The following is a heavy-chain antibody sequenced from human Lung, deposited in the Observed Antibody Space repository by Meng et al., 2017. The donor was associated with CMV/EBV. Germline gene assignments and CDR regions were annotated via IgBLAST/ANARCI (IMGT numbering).Heavy chain of an antibody. CDR2: IYHSGST. V-gene: IGHV4-4*02. CDR3: ARVGSYCGGDCYHPR. D-gene: IGHD2-21*02. J-gene: IGHJ4*02. CDR1: GGSRSRRNW. Sequence: QDQLQGSGPRLGKPSVTLPRTCAVSGGSRSRRNWWSWVRQPPGKGLEWIGEIYHSGSTNYNPSLKSRVTISVDESKNQFSLRLSSVTAADTAVYYCARVGSYCGGDCYHPRWGQGTLVTVSS.